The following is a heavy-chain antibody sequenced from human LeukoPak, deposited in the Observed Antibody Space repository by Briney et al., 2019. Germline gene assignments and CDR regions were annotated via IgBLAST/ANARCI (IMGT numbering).Heavy chain of an antibody. Sequence: SETLSLTCTVSGGSISSYYWSWIRQPPGKGLEWIGYIYYSGSTNYNPSLKSRVTISVDTSKNQFSLKLSSVTAADTAVYYCARHREPGNSRHFDYWGQGTLVTVSS. D-gene: IGHD4-23*01. CDR2: IYYSGST. V-gene: IGHV4-59*08. CDR3: ARHREPGNSRHFDY. J-gene: IGHJ4*02. CDR1: GGSISSYY.